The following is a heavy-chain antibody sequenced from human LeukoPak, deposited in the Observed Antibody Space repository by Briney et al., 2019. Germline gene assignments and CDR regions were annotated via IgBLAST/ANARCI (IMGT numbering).Heavy chain of an antibody. D-gene: IGHD6-19*01. CDR3: AARPPVAVAGPFNY. CDR2: VSGSGHST. Sequence: PGGSLRLSGAASGFTLSTHDMGWVRQAPGKGLEWVSTVSGSGHSTYYADSVKGRFTISRDNSKGTLSLQMNSLTVEDTALYYCAARPPVAVAGPFNYWGHGILVTVSS. V-gene: IGHV3-23*01. J-gene: IGHJ4*01. CDR1: GFTLSTHD.